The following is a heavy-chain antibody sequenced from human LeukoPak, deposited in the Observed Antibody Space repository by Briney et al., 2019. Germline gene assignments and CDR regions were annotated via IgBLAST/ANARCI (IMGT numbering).Heavy chain of an antibody. Sequence: GGSLRLSCAASGFTFSNYWMSWVRQAPGKGLEWVANMKQDGSEKNYVDSVKGRFTISRDNAKNSLYLEMNSLRPEDTAVYYCGSAQQLGYWGQGTLVTVSS. D-gene: IGHD6-13*01. CDR3: GSAQQLGY. CDR2: MKQDGSEK. V-gene: IGHV3-7*02. J-gene: IGHJ4*02. CDR1: GFTFSNYW.